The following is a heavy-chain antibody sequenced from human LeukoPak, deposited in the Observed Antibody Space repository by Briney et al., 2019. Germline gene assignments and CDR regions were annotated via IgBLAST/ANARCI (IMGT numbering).Heavy chain of an antibody. D-gene: IGHD3-3*01. CDR3: ARGSGIDFWSGGRHAFDI. Sequence: ASVKVSCXASGYTFTSYGISWVRQAPGQGLEWMGWISAYNGNTNYAQKLQGRVTMTTDTSTSTAYMELRSLRSDDKAVYYCARGSGIDFWSGGRHAFDIWGQGTMVTVSS. J-gene: IGHJ3*02. V-gene: IGHV1-18*01. CDR1: GYTFTSYG. CDR2: ISAYNGNT.